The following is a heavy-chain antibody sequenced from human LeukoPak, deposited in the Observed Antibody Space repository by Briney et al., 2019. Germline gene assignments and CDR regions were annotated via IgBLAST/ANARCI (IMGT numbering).Heavy chain of an antibody. CDR1: GYTLTELS. CDR2: FDPEDGET. V-gene: IGHV1-24*01. D-gene: IGHD1-1*01. J-gene: IGHJ4*02. Sequence: VASVKVSCKVSGYTLTELSMHWVRQAPGKGLDWMGGFDPEDGETIYAQKFQGRVTMTEDTSTDTAHVELSSLRSEDTAVYYCATDLASGTTWDYWGQGTLVTVSS. CDR3: ATDLASGTTWDY.